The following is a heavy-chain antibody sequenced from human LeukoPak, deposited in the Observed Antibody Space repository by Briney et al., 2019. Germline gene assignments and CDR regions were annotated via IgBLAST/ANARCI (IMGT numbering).Heavy chain of an antibody. D-gene: IGHD2-21*02. V-gene: IGHV1-2*02. Sequence: ASVKVSCKASGYTFTGYYMHWVRQAPGQGLEGMGWINPNSGGTNYAQKFQGRVTMTRDTSISTAYMELSSLRSDDTAVYYCARDLNCGGDCYPNWGQGTLVTVSS. CDR3: ARDLNCGGDCYPN. CDR2: INPNSGGT. CDR1: GYTFTGYY. J-gene: IGHJ4*02.